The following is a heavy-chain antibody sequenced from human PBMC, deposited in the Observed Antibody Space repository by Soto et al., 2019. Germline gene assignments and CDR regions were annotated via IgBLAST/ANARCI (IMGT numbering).Heavy chain of an antibody. V-gene: IGHV6-1*01. CDR2: TYYRSKWFN. Sequence: SQTLSLTCAISGDSVSSNSAAWSWIRQSPSRGLEWLGRTYYRSKWFNHYAVSMQGRITINPDTSKNQFSLQLNSVTPEDTAVYYCERSGIVGALDYWGQGNLVTVSS. D-gene: IGHD1-26*01. J-gene: IGHJ4*02. CDR1: GDSVSSNSAA. CDR3: ERSGIVGALDY.